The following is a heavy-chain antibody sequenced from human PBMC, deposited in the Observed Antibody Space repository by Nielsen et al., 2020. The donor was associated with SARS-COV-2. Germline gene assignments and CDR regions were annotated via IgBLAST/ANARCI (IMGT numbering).Heavy chain of an antibody. CDR2: INPSGGST. D-gene: IGHD5-18*01. V-gene: IGHV1-46*01. CDR3: ARRGYSYGYYYYYMDV. Sequence: ASVKVSCKASGYTFTSYYMHWVRQAPGQGLEWMGIINPSGGSTSYAQKFQGRVTMTRDTSTSTVYMELSSLRSEDTAVYYCARRGYSYGYYYYYMDVWGKGTTVTVSS. J-gene: IGHJ6*03. CDR1: GYTFTSYY.